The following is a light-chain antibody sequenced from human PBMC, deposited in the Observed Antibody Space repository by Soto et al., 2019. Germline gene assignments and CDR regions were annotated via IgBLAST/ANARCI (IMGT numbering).Light chain of an antibody. V-gene: IGLV2-14*01. J-gene: IGLJ1*01. CDR2: EVS. Sequence: QSALTQPASVSGSPGQSITFSCTGTSSDVGGFNFVSWYQQHPGKAPKLIIYEVSNRPSGVSNRFSGSKSGNTASLTISGLQAEDEADYYCTSYTTSSPYVFGPGTKLTVL. CDR1: SSDVGGFNF. CDR3: TSYTTSSPYV.